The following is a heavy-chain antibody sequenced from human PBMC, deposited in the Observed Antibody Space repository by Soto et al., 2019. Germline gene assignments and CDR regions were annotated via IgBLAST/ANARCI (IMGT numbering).Heavy chain of an antibody. Sequence: QVQLVQSGAEVKKPGASVKVSCKASGYTFTSYDITWVRQAAGHGLEWMGWMDPKSGYTDYAQKFQGRVTMTRNTSISTAYMELSSLRSEDTAVYYCARGRGWRDNWGQGTLVTVSS. CDR2: MDPKSGYT. V-gene: IGHV1-8*01. J-gene: IGHJ4*02. D-gene: IGHD6-19*01. CDR3: ARGRGWRDN. CDR1: GYTFTSYD.